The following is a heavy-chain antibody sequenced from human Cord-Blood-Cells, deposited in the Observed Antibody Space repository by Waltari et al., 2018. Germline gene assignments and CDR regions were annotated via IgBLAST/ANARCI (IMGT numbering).Heavy chain of an antibody. CDR1: GLPFSSYE. V-gene: IGHV3-48*03. CDR3: ARDEGFDY. Sequence: EVQLVESGGGLVQPGGSLRLSCAASGLPFSSYEMNWVRQAPVKGQEWVSYISSSGSTIYYADSVKGRFTISRDNAKNSLYLQMNSLGAEDTAVYYCARDEGFDYWGQGTLVTVSS. J-gene: IGHJ4*02. CDR2: ISSSGSTI.